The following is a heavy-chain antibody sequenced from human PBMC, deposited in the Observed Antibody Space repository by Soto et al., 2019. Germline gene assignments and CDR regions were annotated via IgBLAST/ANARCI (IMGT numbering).Heavy chain of an antibody. D-gene: IGHD6-6*01. CDR1: GGSFSGYY. CDR2: INHSGST. Sequence: QLQLQQWGAGLLKPSETLSLTCAVYGGSFSGYYWSWIRQPPGKGLEWIGEINHSGSTNYNPSLKSRVTISVDTSKNQFSLKLSSVTAADTAVYYCARGLEQLVNPYYFDYWGQGTLVTVSS. CDR3: ARGLEQLVNPYYFDY. V-gene: IGHV4-34*01. J-gene: IGHJ4*02.